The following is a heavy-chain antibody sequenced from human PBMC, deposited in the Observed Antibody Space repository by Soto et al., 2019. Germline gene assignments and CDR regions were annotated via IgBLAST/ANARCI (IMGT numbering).Heavy chain of an antibody. CDR2: INPNSGGT. D-gene: IGHD5-12*01. V-gene: IGHV1-2*04. CDR3: ARGDSGYDSYYYGMDV. Sequence: QVQLVQSGAEVKKPGASVKVSCKASGYTFTGYYMHWVRQAPGQGLEWMGWINPNSGGTNYAQKFQGWVTMTRDTSISTAYMELSSLRSDDTAVYYCARGDSGYDSYYYGMDVWGQGTTVTVSS. CDR1: GYTFTGYY. J-gene: IGHJ6*02.